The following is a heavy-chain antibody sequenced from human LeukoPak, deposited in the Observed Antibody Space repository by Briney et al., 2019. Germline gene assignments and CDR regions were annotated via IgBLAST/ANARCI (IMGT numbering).Heavy chain of an antibody. CDR1: GFSLSTSGVG. Sequence: SGPTLVKPTQTLTLTCTFSGFSLSTSGVGVGWIRQPPGKALEWLALIYWNDDKRYSPSLKSRLTVTKDTPKNQVVLTMTNMDPVDTATYYCAHLYYDFWSGYYTPFDYWGQGTLVTVSS. CDR2: IYWNDDK. J-gene: IGHJ4*02. CDR3: AHLYYDFWSGYYTPFDY. V-gene: IGHV2-5*01. D-gene: IGHD3-3*01.